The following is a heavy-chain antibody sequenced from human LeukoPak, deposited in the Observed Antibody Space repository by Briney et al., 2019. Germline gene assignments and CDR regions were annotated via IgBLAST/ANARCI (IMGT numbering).Heavy chain of an antibody. V-gene: IGHV4-4*07. D-gene: IGHD6-13*01. J-gene: IGHJ4*02. CDR2: TYTSGDT. CDR3: TIGGASGSLAH. CDR1: RASISDNY. Sequence: KPSETLSLTRTVSRASISDNYWSWSRQPAGKALEWIGRTYTSGDTNDNPSLKSRASVSVDTSKNQFYLSLRYVTAADTAVYYCTIGGASGSLAHWGPGTLVTVSS.